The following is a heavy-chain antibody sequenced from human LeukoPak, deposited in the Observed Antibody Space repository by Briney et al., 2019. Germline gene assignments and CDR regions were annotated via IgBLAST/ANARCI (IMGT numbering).Heavy chain of an antibody. J-gene: IGHJ5*02. Sequence: SETLSLTCTVSGGSISSYYWSWIRQPPGKGLEWIGYTYYSGSTNYNPSLKSRVTISVDTSKNQFSLKLSSVTAADTAVYYCAKDVGREPDGWFDPWGQGTLVTVSS. CDR3: AKDVGREPDGWFDP. CDR1: GGSISSYY. CDR2: TYYSGST. D-gene: IGHD1-26*01. V-gene: IGHV4-59*01.